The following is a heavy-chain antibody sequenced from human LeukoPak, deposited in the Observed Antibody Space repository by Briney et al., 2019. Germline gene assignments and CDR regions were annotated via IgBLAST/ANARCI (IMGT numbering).Heavy chain of an antibody. CDR1: GYTFTGYY. D-gene: IGHD3-22*01. CDR3: ARVYYDSSGYFYFDY. J-gene: IGHJ4*02. CDR2: INPSGGST. V-gene: IGHV1-46*01. Sequence: ASVKVSCKASGYTFTGYYMHCVRQAPGQGLEWMGIINPSGGSTSYAQRFQGRVTMTRDTSTSTVYMELSSLRSEDTAVYYCARVYYDSSGYFYFDYWGQGTLVTVSS.